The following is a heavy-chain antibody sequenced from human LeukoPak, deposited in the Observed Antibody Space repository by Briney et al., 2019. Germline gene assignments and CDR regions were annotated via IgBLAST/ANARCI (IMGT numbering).Heavy chain of an antibody. CDR2: ISNSDNDI. Sequence: RSGGSLRLSCVASGFIFSDYYMSWIRQTPGKGLEWISYISNSDNDIYYAGSVKGRFTISRDNTRNSLFLQMNSLRPDDTAVYYCASGSSSVGYWGQGTLVTVSP. J-gene: IGHJ4*02. CDR3: ASGSSSVGY. V-gene: IGHV3-11*01. CDR1: GFIFSDYY. D-gene: IGHD6-6*01.